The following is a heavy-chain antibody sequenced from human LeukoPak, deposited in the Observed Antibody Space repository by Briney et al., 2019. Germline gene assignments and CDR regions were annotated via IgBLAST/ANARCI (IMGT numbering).Heavy chain of an antibody. J-gene: IGHJ6*03. Sequence: SETLSLTCTVSGGSINFYYWSWIRQPPGKGLEWIGYIYYSGSTNYNPSLKSRVTISVDTSKNQFSLKLSSVTAADTAVYYCARVNIRFYYYMDVWGKGTTVTVSS. CDR2: IYYSGST. CDR3: ARVNIRFYYYMDV. V-gene: IGHV4-59*01. CDR1: GGSINFYY. D-gene: IGHD3-3*01.